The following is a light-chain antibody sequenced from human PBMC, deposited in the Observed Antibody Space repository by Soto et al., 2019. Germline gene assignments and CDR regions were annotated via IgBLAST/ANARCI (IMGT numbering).Light chain of an antibody. Sequence: QSVLTQPPSVSGSPGQSVTISCTGTSSDVGSYNRVSWYQQPPGTAPKLMIYEVSNRPSGVPDRFSGSKSGNTASLTISGLQAEDEAYYDCNSDTSSIPRVFGTDT. CDR1: SSDVGSYNR. J-gene: IGLJ1*01. CDR3: NSDTSSIPRV. V-gene: IGLV2-18*02. CDR2: EVS.